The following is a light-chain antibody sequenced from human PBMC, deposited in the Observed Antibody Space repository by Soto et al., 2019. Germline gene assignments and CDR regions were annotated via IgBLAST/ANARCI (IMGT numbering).Light chain of an antibody. Sequence: DIQMTQSPFTLSASVGDRVTITCRASQGISSYLAWYQQKPGKAPKLLIYAASTLQSGVPSRFSGSGSGTEFTLTISSLQPEDFATYYCQQLNSYPLTFGGGTKVDTK. CDR1: QGISSY. CDR3: QQLNSYPLT. CDR2: AAS. V-gene: IGKV1-9*01. J-gene: IGKJ4*01.